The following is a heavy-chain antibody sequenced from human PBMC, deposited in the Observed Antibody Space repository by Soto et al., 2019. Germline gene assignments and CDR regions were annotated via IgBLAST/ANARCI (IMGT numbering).Heavy chain of an antibody. D-gene: IGHD2-2*01. V-gene: IGHV1-69*02. Sequence: SVKVSCKASGGTFSSYTISWVRQAPGQGLEWMGRIIPILGIANYAQKFQGRVTITADKSTCTAYMELSSLRSENTAVYYCARTDCSSTSCYDHDYWGQGTLVTVSS. CDR2: IIPILGIA. CDR3: ARTDCSSTSCYDHDY. J-gene: IGHJ4*02. CDR1: GGTFSSYT.